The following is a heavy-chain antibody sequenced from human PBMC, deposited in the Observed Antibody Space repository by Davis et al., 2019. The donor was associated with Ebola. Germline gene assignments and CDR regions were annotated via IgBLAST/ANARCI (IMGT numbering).Heavy chain of an antibody. V-gene: IGHV4-39*07. J-gene: IGHJ4*02. D-gene: IGHD3-10*01. CDR1: GGSISSSSYY. Sequence: MPSETLSLTCTVSGGSISSSSYYWGWIRQPPGKGLEWIGSIYYSGSTYYNPSLKSRVTISVDTSKNQFSLKLSSVTAADTAVYYCARDRGERAFDYWGQGTLVTVSS. CDR3: ARDRGERAFDY. CDR2: IYYSGST.